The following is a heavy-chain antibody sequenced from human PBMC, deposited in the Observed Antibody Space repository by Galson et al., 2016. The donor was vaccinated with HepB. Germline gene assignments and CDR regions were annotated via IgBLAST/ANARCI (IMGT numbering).Heavy chain of an antibody. V-gene: IGHV4-59*12. CDR3: ARNVDTALAPYDN. D-gene: IGHD5-18*01. CDR2: IYHSGST. Sequence: ETLSLTCTVSGDSISPYYWGWIRKPPGKGLEWIGYIYHSGSTSYNPSLKSRVTISVDTSKNQFSLKLRSVTAADTAVYYCARNVDTALAPYDNWGQGTLVIVSS. CDR1: GDSISPYY. J-gene: IGHJ4*02.